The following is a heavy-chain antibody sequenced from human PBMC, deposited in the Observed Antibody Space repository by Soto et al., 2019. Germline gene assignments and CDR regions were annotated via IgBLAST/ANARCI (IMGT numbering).Heavy chain of an antibody. J-gene: IGHJ4*02. CDR3: ARALTTVVPRFDY. CDR2: INHSGST. Sequence: QVQLQQWGAGLLKPSETLSLTCAVYGGSFSGYYWSWIRQPPGKGLEWIGEINHSGSTNYNPSLKRRVTISVDPSKNQFALKLSSVTAADTAVYYCARALTTVVPRFDYWGQGTLVTVSS. V-gene: IGHV4-34*01. D-gene: IGHD4-17*01. CDR1: GGSFSGYY.